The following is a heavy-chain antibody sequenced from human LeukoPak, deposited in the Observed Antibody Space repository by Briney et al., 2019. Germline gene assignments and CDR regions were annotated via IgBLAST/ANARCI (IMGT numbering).Heavy chain of an antibody. V-gene: IGHV3-53*01. J-gene: IGHJ4*02. CDR2: IYSGGST. CDR1: GFTVSSNY. Sequence: GGSLRLSCAASGFTVSSNYMSWVRQAPGKGLEWVSVIYSGGSTYYADSVKGRFTISRDNSKNTLYFQMNSPRAEDTAVYYCARGYDYVWRSYRYVLDYWGQGTLVTVSS. CDR3: ARGYDYVWRSYRYVLDY. D-gene: IGHD3-16*02.